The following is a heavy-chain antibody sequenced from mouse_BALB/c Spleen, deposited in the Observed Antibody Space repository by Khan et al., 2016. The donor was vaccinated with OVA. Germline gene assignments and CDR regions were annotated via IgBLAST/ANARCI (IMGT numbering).Heavy chain of an antibody. CDR1: GYSITSDYA. V-gene: IGHV3-2*02. CDR3: ARVYGGDFDY. J-gene: IGHJ2*01. Sequence: VQLQQSGPGLVKPSQSLSLTCTVTGYSITSDYAWNWIRQFPGNKLEWMGHISYSGNTKYNPSLKSRISVTRDTSKNQIFLQLNSVTAEDTATYYGARVYGGDFDYWGQGTTLTGSS. CDR2: ISYSGNT. D-gene: IGHD2-10*02.